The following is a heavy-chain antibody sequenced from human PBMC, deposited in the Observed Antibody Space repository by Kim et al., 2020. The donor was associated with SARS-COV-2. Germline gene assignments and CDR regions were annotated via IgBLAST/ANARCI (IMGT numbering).Heavy chain of an antibody. J-gene: IGHJ4*02. Sequence: GGSLRLSCAASGFTFSTNWMSWVRQTPGNGLEWVVNIKQDGIETYYVDSVKGRFTVSRDNAKNSLYLQMNSLRAEDTAVYFCARGLYYFDYWGQGTLVTVSS. V-gene: IGHV3-7*04. CDR2: IKQDGIET. CDR1: GFTFSTNW. CDR3: ARGLYYFDY.